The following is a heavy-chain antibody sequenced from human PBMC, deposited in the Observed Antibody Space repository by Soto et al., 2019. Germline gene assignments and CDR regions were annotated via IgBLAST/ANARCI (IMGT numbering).Heavy chain of an antibody. CDR2: ISAYNGNT. V-gene: IGHV1-18*04. Sequence: ASVKVSCKASGYTFTSYGISWVRQAPGQGLEWMGWISAYNGNTNYAQKLQGRVTMTTDTSTSTAYMELRSLRSDDTAVYYCARVGGNYDFWSGYESYFDYWGQGTLVTVYS. D-gene: IGHD3-3*01. J-gene: IGHJ4*02. CDR3: ARVGGNYDFWSGYESYFDY. CDR1: GYTFTSYG.